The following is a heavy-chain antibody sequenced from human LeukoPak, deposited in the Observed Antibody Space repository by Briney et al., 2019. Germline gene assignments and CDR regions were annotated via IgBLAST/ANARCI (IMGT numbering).Heavy chain of an antibody. D-gene: IGHD5-18*01. Sequence: SVKVSCKASGGTFSSYAISWVRQAPGQGLEWMGRIIPILGIANYAQKFQGRVTITADKATSTAYMELSSLRSEDTAVYYCASRGYSYGYYFDYWGQGTLVTVSS. CDR2: IIPILGIA. J-gene: IGHJ4*02. CDR3: ASRGYSYGYYFDY. CDR1: GGTFSSYA. V-gene: IGHV1-69*04.